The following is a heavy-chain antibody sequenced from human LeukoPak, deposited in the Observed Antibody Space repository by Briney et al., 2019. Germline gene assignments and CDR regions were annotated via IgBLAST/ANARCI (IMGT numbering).Heavy chain of an antibody. CDR2: ISTDGRDK. J-gene: IGHJ4*02. CDR1: GFTFRNYG. D-gene: IGHD5-18*01. Sequence: PGRSLRLSCAASGFTFRNYGMHWVRQAPGKGLEWVAVISTDGRDKYHTDSVRGRFTISRDNSQNTLYLQMTSLRDEDTALYRCAKDGDTEAAGYYFDYWGQGTLVAVSS. CDR3: AKDGDTEAAGYYFDY. V-gene: IGHV3-30*18.